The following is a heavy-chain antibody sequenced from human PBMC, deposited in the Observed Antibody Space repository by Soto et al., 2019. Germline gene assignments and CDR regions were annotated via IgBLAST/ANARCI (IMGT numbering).Heavy chain of an antibody. CDR1: GYTFTSYG. D-gene: IGHD3-10*01. Sequence: QVQLVQSGAEVKKPGASVKVSCKASGYTFTSYGISWVRQAPGQGLEWMGWISAYNGNTNYAQKLQGRVTMTTDTSTSTAYMELRSLRSDDTAVYYCARDLITMVRGVTPNYYYYGMDVWGQGTTVTVSS. V-gene: IGHV1-18*01. CDR3: ARDLITMVRGVTPNYYYYGMDV. CDR2: ISAYNGNT. J-gene: IGHJ6*02.